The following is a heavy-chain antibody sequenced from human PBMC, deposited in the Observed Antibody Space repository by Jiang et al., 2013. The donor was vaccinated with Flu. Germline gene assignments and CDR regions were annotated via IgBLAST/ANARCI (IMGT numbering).Heavy chain of an antibody. D-gene: IGHD3-22*01. CDR1: GGSISSSNW. V-gene: IGHV4-4*02. J-gene: IGHJ4*02. Sequence: LLKPSGTLSLTCAVSGGSISSSNWWSWVRQPPGKGLEWIGEIYHSGSTNYNPSLKSRVTISVDKSKNQFSLKLSSVTAADTAVYYCARDGTLYDSSGYYYRLPYFDYWGQGTLITVSS. CDR2: IYHSGST. CDR3: ARDGTLYDSSGYYYRLPYFDY.